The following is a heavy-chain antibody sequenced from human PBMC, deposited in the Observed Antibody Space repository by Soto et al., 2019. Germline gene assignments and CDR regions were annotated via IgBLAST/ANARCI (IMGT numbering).Heavy chain of an antibody. Sequence: ASVKVSCKASGYTFTSYGISWVRQAPGQGLEWTGWISAYNGNTNYAQKLQGRVTMTTDTSTSTAYMELRSLRSDDTAVYYCARHPRDGMLNYYYYGMDVWGQGTTVTVSS. CDR3: ARHPRDGMLNYYYYGMDV. CDR1: GYTFTSYG. J-gene: IGHJ6*02. CDR2: ISAYNGNT. V-gene: IGHV1-18*01. D-gene: IGHD3-10*02.